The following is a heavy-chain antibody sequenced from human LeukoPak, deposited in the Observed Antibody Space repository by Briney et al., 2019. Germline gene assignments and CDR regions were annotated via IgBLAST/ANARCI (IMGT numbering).Heavy chain of an antibody. CDR2: IRYDGSNK. Sequence: GGSLRLSCAASGFTFSSYGMHWVRQAPGKGLEWVAVIRYDGSNKYYGDSVKGRFIISRDNSRNTLYLQMNSLRAEDTAVYYCARDLMPLYGMDVWGQGTTVTVSS. CDR1: GFTFSSYG. CDR3: ARDLMPLYGMDV. J-gene: IGHJ6*02. V-gene: IGHV3-33*01. D-gene: IGHD2-15*01.